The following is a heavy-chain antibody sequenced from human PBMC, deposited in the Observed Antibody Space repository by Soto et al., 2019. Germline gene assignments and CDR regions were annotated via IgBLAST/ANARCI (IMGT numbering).Heavy chain of an antibody. CDR3: ARGVDIVATYWFDP. Sequence: SETLSLTCAVYGGSFSGYYWSWIRQPPGKGLEWIGEINLSGSTNYNPSLKSRVTISVDTSKNQFSLKLSSVTAADTAVYYCARGVDIVATYWFDPWGQGTLVTVSS. D-gene: IGHD5-12*01. J-gene: IGHJ5*02. CDR1: GGSFSGYY. CDR2: INLSGST. V-gene: IGHV4-34*01.